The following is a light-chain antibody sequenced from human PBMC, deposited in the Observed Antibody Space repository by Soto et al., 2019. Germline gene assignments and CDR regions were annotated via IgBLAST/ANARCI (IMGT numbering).Light chain of an antibody. CDR3: QQSASAVT. CDR1: HSVSSTF. V-gene: IGKV3-20*01. J-gene: IGKJ5*01. Sequence: VLPQSPGTLSLSPGETATLTCSASHSVSSTFLAWYQQKPGQAPTLLIYDADTRATGIPDRFSGSGFGTHFTLTISSLEPEDFAMYYCQQSASAVTCGQGTR. CDR2: DAD.